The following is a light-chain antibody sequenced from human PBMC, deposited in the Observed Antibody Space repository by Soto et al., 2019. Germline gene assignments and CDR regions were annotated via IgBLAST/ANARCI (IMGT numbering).Light chain of an antibody. CDR1: QSVNSY. Sequence: EIVLTQSPATLSLSPGEGATLSCGASQSVNSYLAWYQQKPGQAPRLLIYDASNRATGVPARFSGSGSGTDFTLTISSLEPEDFAVYYCQQRSNWLITFGQGTRLEIK. V-gene: IGKV3-11*01. CDR2: DAS. J-gene: IGKJ5*01. CDR3: QQRSNWLIT.